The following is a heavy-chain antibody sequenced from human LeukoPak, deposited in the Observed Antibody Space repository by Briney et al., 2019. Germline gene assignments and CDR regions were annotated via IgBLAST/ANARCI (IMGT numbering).Heavy chain of an antibody. CDR2: INPSGGST. Sequence: GASVKVSCKASGYTFTSYYMHWVRQAPGQGLEWMGIINPSGGSTSYAQKFQGRVTMTRDTSTSTVYMELSSLRSEDKAVYYCARDPLGYCSSTSCYGPSYFDYWGQGTLVTVSS. CDR3: ARDPLGYCSSTSCYGPSYFDY. CDR1: GYTFTSYY. J-gene: IGHJ4*02. V-gene: IGHV1-46*01. D-gene: IGHD2-2*01.